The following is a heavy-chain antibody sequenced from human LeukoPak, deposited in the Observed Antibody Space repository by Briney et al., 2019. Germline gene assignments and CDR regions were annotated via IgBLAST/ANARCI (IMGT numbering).Heavy chain of an antibody. Sequence: GGSLRLSCVASGFSFPNYAMTWVRQAPGERLEWVSAIRGSGDRTSYADSLKGRFTISRDKSKNTLYLQMNSLRAEDTAVYYCARDSRIAASYYYYGMDVWGQGTTVTVSS. CDR3: ARDSRIAASYYYYGMDV. D-gene: IGHD6-6*01. J-gene: IGHJ6*02. CDR2: IRGSGDRT. CDR1: GFSFPNYA. V-gene: IGHV3-23*01.